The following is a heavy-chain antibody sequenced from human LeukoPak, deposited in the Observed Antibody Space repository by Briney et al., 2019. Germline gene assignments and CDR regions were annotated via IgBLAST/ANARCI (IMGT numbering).Heavy chain of an antibody. CDR3: AIAVAGNYYYYGMDV. Sequence: ASVKVSCKASGYTFTDYYMHWVRQAPGQGLEWMGWINPNSGGTNYAQKFQGRVTMTRDTSISTAYMELSRLRSDDTAVYYCAIAVAGNYYYYGMDVWGQGTTVTVSS. CDR2: INPNSGGT. J-gene: IGHJ6*02. D-gene: IGHD6-19*01. V-gene: IGHV1-2*02. CDR1: GYTFTDYY.